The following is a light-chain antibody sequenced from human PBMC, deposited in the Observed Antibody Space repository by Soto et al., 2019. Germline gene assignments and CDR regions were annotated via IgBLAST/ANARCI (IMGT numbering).Light chain of an antibody. CDR3: QQYYRAPRT. CDR2: WAS. Sequence: DIVMTQSPDSLAVSLGERATINCTSGRSLFYSPHNKSYLAWYQQKVGQPPQMLIYWASTRESGVPDRFRGSGSGKDFTLTIRSLQADDVAVYYCQQYYRAPRTFGQGTKVE. V-gene: IGKV4-1*01. CDR1: RSLFYSPHNKSY. J-gene: IGKJ2*01.